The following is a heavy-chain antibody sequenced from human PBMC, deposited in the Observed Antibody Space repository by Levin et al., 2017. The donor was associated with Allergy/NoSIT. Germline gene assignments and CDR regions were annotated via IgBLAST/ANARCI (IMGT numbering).Heavy chain of an antibody. Sequence: PSETLSLTCTVSGGSISSGDYYWSWIRQPPGKGLEWIGYVYYTGNTFYNPSLKSRVTISVDTSKNLFSLKLSSVTAADSAIHYCAREGFTTGDYGDCIDFWGQGTLVTVSS. CDR1: GGSISSGDYY. J-gene: IGHJ4*02. CDR2: VYYTGNT. CDR3: AREGFTTGDYGDCIDF. V-gene: IGHV4-30-4*01. D-gene: IGHD4-17*01.